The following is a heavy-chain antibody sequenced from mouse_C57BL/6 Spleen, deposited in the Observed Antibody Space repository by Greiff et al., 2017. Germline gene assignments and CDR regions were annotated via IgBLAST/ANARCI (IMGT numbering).Heavy chain of an antibody. V-gene: IGHV5-15*04. D-gene: IGHD4-1*01. Sequence: EVQGVESGGGLVQPGGSLKLSCAASGFTFSDYGMAWVRQAPRKGPEWVAFISNLAYSIYYADTVTGRFTISRENAKNTLYLEMSSLRSEDTAMYYCARRGTDAMDYWGQGTSVTVSS. J-gene: IGHJ4*01. CDR3: ARRGTDAMDY. CDR1: GFTFSDYG. CDR2: ISNLAYSI.